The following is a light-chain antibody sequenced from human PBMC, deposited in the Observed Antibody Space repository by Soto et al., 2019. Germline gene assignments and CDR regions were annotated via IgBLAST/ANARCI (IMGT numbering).Light chain of an antibody. Sequence: ILLTQSPSSLSASVGDRVSITCRASQTIFSWLAWYQQKPGKAPKLLIYKASRLEGGVPSRYSGSGSGTEFTLTISGLQPDDFATYYCQQYNSYPYSFGQGTKVDIK. CDR3: QQYNSYPYS. CDR2: KAS. CDR1: QTIFSW. J-gene: IGKJ2*03. V-gene: IGKV1-5*03.